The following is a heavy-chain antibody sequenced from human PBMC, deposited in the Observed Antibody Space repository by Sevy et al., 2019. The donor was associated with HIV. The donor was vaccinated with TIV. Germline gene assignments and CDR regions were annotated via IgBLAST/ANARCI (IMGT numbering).Heavy chain of an antibody. J-gene: IGHJ5*02. CDR3: ARDDDYDDYDWFDP. V-gene: IGHV7-4-1*02. CDR2: INTNTGNP. D-gene: IGHD4-17*01. Sequence: ASVKVSCKASGYTFTSYTMNWVRQAPGQGLEWMGWINTNTGNPTYAQGFTGRFVFSLDTSVSTAYLQISSLKAEDTAVYYCARDDDYDDYDWFDPGAREPWSPSPQ. CDR1: GYTFTSYT.